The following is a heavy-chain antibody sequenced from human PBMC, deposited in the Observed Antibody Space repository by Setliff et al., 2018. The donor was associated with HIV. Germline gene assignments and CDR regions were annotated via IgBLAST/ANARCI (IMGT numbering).Heavy chain of an antibody. CDR3: ARDEEVVVTAIRDYYYYYMDV. D-gene: IGHD2-21*02. Sequence: SETLSLTCTVSGGTISSGGYYWSWIRQHPGKGLEWIGFIYHRGNTHYNSSLKSRLTISVDTSKNQFSLKLSSVTAADTAVYYCARDEEVVVTAIRDYYYYYMDVWGKGTTVTV. CDR2: IYHRGNT. CDR1: GGTISSGGYY. J-gene: IGHJ6*03. V-gene: IGHV4-31*03.